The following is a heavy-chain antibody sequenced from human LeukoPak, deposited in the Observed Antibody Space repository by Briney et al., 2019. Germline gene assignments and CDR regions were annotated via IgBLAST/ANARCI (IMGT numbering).Heavy chain of an antibody. D-gene: IGHD2-2*01. CDR1: GFTFSSYA. CDR3: AKSGVGVVVPAAPFDY. J-gene: IGHJ4*02. Sequence: PGGSLRLSCAASGFTFSSYAMHWVRQAPGKGLEWVTVILNDGSNKYYADSVKGRFTISRDNSKNTLYLQMNSLRAEDTAVYYCAKSGVGVVVPAAPFDYWGQGTLVTVSS. V-gene: IGHV3-30*18. CDR2: ILNDGSNK.